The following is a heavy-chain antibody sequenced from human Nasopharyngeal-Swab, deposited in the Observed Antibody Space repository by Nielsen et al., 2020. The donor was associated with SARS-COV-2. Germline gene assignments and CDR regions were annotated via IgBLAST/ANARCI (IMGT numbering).Heavy chain of an antibody. V-gene: IGHV2-70*01. CDR2: IDWDDDK. CDR1: GFSHSTSGMC. J-gene: IGHJ3*02. Sequence: SGPTLAQPPHPLTLTCTFSGFSHSTSGMCVSWIRQPPGKALEWLALIDWDDDKYYSTSLKTRLTISKDTSKNQVVLTMTNIDPVDTATYYCARIVSHDAFDIWGQGTMVTVSS. CDR3: ARIVSHDAFDI.